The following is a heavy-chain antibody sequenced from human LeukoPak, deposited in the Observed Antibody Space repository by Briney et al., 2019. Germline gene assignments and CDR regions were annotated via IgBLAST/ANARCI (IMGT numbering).Heavy chain of an antibody. Sequence: PGGSLRLSCAASGLTFSSYWMSRVSQAPGKGLEWVADIKQDGSKEYYVDSVKGRFTVSRDNAKNSLFLQMNSLRVEDSAVYYCAALWDGGYWGQGTLVTVSS. CDR3: AALWDGGY. J-gene: IGHJ4*02. CDR2: IKQDGSKE. CDR1: GLTFSSYW. D-gene: IGHD3-16*01. V-gene: IGHV3-7*01.